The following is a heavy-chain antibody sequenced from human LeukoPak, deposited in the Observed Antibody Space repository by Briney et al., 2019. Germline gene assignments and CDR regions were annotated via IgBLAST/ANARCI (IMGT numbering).Heavy chain of an antibody. D-gene: IGHD5-24*01. CDR3: ARVMATSLRAFDS. V-gene: IGHV3-20*04. Sequence: TGGSLRLSCAASGFTFDDYGMTWVRQAPGKGLEWVSGINWHGDTTGYADSVKGRFTISRDNAKNSLYLQMNSLRVEDTALYYCARVMATSLRAFDSWGQGTLVTVSS. J-gene: IGHJ4*02. CDR1: GFTFDDYG. CDR2: INWHGDTT.